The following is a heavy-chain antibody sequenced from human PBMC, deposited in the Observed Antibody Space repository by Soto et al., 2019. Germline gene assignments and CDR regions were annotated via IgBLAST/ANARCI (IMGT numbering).Heavy chain of an antibody. V-gene: IGHV3-64D*06. CDR1: GFTFSEYS. CDR3: VKVSTFYDILTGYYSTNFFDP. CDR2: ISSDGDIT. Sequence: QPGGSLRLSCSASGFTFSEYSMHWVRQAPGKGLQYVSTISSDGDITYYADSVKGRFTISRDNSKNTLYLKMTSLRHEDTAVYYCVKVSTFYDILTGYYSTNFFDPWGQGTLVTVSS. J-gene: IGHJ5*02. D-gene: IGHD3-9*01.